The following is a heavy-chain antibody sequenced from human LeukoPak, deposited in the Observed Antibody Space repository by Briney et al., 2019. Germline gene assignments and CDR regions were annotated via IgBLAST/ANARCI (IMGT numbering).Heavy chain of an antibody. Sequence: SVEVSCKASGGTFSSYAISWVRQAPGQGLEWMGGIIPIFGTANYAQKFQGRVTITTDESTSTAYMELSSLRSEDTAVYYCASSTYYYDSSGYYYFDYWGQGTLVTVSS. CDR2: IIPIFGTA. CDR3: ASSTYYYDSSGYYYFDY. V-gene: IGHV1-69*05. J-gene: IGHJ4*02. D-gene: IGHD3-22*01. CDR1: GGTFSSYA.